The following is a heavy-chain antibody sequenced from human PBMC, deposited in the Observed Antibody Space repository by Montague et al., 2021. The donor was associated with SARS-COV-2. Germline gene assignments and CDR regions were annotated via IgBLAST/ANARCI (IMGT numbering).Heavy chain of an antibody. V-gene: IGHV6-1*01. J-gene: IGHJ4*02. Sequence: CAISGDSVSSNIATWNWIRQSPSRGLEWLGRTYYRSKWYNDYAESVKSRITIDPDTSKHQFSLHLNSVTPEDTAVYYCARGQNFGSGNSCNFDHWGQGTLVTVSS. CDR1: GDSVSSNIAT. CDR3: ARGQNFGSGNSCNFDH. D-gene: IGHD3-10*01. CDR2: TYYRSKWYN.